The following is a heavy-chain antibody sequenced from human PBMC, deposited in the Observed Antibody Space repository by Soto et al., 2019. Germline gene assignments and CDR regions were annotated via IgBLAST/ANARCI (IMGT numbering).Heavy chain of an antibody. CDR1: AVSIHNSHSF. CDR3: AREGSSSGYYYFPY. V-gene: IGHV4-39*07. CDR2: VYYRGDA. D-gene: IGHD3-22*01. J-gene: IGHJ4*02. Sequence: PSETLSLTCTVSAVSIHNSHSFCGWIRQTPGKGREFIGTVYYRGDAHYNSSLKSRVPISVDTANNQFSLKLSSVTAADTAVYYCAREGSSSGYYYFPYWGQGTLVTVSS.